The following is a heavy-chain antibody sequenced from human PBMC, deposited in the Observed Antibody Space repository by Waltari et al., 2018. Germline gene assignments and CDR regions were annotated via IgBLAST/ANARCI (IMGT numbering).Heavy chain of an antibody. CDR3: ARDRSPIDY. V-gene: IGHV4-59*01. CDR1: GGSISSYY. Sequence: KPSETLSLTCTVSGGSISSYYWSWIRQPPGKGLEWIGYIYYSGSTNYNPSLKSRVTISVDTSKNQFSLKLSSVTAADTAVYYCARDRSPIDYWGQGTLVTVSS. CDR2: IYYSGST. J-gene: IGHJ4*02.